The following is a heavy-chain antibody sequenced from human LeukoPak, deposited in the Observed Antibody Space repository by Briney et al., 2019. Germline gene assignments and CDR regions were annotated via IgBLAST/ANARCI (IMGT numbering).Heavy chain of an antibody. Sequence: SETLSLTCTVSGGSISSYYWSWIRQPPGKGLEWIGYIYYSGTTNYNPSLKSRVTISVDTSKKQFSLKLSSVTAADTAVYYFARGVYIAAAQYRYWGQGTLVTVSS. CDR2: IYYSGTT. CDR3: ARGVYIAAAQYRY. J-gene: IGHJ4*02. D-gene: IGHD6-13*01. CDR1: GGSISSYY. V-gene: IGHV4-59*01.